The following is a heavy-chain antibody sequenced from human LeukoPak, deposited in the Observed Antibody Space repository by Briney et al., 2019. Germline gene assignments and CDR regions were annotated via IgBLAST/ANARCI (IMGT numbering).Heavy chain of an antibody. Sequence: ASVKVSCKASGYTFTSYGISWVRQAPGQGHKWMGWISAYNGNTNYAQKLQGRVTMTTDTSTSTAYMELRSLRSDDTAVYYCAAQYQPDAFDIWGQGTMVTVSS. CDR3: AAQYQPDAFDI. J-gene: IGHJ3*02. CDR1: GYTFTSYG. V-gene: IGHV1-18*04. D-gene: IGHD2-2*01. CDR2: ISAYNGNT.